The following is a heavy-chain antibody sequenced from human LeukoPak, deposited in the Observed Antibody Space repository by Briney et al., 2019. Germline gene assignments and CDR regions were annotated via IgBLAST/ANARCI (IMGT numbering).Heavy chain of an antibody. D-gene: IGHD2-21*02. Sequence: PGGSLRLSCTASGFTFGDYAVSWFRQAPGKGLEWVGFIRSKAYGGTTEYAASVKGGFTISRDDSKSIAYLQMNSLKTEDTAVYYCTRDFMSVVVTASRAFDIWGQGTMVTVSS. CDR1: GFTFGDYA. J-gene: IGHJ3*02. V-gene: IGHV3-49*03. CDR2: IRSKAYGGTT. CDR3: TRDFMSVVVTASRAFDI.